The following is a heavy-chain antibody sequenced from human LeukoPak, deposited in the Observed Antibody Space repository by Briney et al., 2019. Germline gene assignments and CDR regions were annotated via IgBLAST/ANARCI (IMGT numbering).Heavy chain of an antibody. CDR1: GFTFSRNW. V-gene: IGHV3-7*01. CDR3: TRGGGYSYGSFDY. Sequence: GGSLRLSCAASGFTFSRNWMSWVRQAPGKGLEWVANIKQDGSEKYYVDSVKGRFTISRDNAKNSLYLQMNSLRAEDTAVYYCTRGGGYSYGSFDYWGQGTLVTVSS. J-gene: IGHJ4*02. CDR2: IKQDGSEK. D-gene: IGHD5-18*01.